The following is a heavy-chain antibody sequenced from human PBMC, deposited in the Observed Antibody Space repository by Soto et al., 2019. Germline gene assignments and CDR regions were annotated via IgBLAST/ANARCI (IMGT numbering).Heavy chain of an antibody. CDR3: ARDPWAADY. D-gene: IGHD3-16*01. CDR1: GFTVSTKY. J-gene: IGHJ4*02. V-gene: IGHV3-66*01. CDR2: IYSGGST. Sequence: EVQLVESGGGLVQPGGSLRLSCAASGFTVSTKYMSWVRQAPGKGLEWVSVIYSGGSTFYADSVRGRFTNSRDNSKNTVNLQMTSLRAEDTAVYYCARDPWAADYWGQGTLVTVSS.